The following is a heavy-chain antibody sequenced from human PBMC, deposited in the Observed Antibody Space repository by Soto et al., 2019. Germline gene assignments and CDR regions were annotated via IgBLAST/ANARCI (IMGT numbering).Heavy chain of an antibody. CDR2: ISGSGGST. J-gene: IGHJ3*02. Sequence: EVQLLESGGGLVQPGGSLRLSCAASGFTFSSYAMSWVRQAPGTGLEWVSAISGSGGSTYYADSVKGRFTISRDNSKNTPYLQMNSLSAEDTAVYYCAKDQVKSVVGVARDAFDIWGQGTMVTVSS. V-gene: IGHV3-23*01. CDR1: GFTFSSYA. CDR3: AKDQVKSVVGVARDAFDI. D-gene: IGHD3-3*01.